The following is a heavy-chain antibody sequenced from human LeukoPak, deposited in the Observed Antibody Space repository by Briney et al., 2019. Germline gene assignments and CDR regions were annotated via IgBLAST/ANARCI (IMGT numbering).Heavy chain of an antibody. Sequence: ASVKVSCKASGYTFTSYDINWVRQATGQGLEWMGWRNPSSGSTGYAQKFQGRVTMTRNTSISTADMELSSLRSEATAVYYCARGAYDSSGYYVWFDPWGQGTLVTVSS. V-gene: IGHV1-8*01. CDR3: ARGAYDSSGYYVWFDP. CDR1: GYTFTSYD. CDR2: RNPSSGST. D-gene: IGHD3-22*01. J-gene: IGHJ5*02.